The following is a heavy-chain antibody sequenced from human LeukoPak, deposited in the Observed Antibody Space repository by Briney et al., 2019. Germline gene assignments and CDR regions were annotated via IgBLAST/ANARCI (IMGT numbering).Heavy chain of an antibody. J-gene: IGHJ4*02. CDR3: ARDGVAARKDFDY. V-gene: IGHV4-59*01. Sequence: SSETLSLTCTVSGGSISSYYWSWIRQPPGKGLEWIGYIYYSGSTNYNPSLKSRVTISVDTSKNQFSLKLSSVTAADTAVYYCARDGVAARKDFDYWGQGTLVTVSS. D-gene: IGHD6-6*01. CDR2: IYYSGST. CDR1: GGSISSYY.